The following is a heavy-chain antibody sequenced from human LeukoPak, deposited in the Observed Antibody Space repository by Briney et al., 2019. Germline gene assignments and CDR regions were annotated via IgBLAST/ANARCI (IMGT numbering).Heavy chain of an antibody. V-gene: IGHV1-8*01. J-gene: IGHJ6*02. CDR1: GYTFTSYD. D-gene: IGHD2-2*01. Sequence: ASVKVSCKASGYTFTSYDINWVRQATGQGLEWMGWMNPNSGNTGYAQKFQGRVTMTRNTSISTAYTELSSLRSEDTAVYYCARGREIYCSSTSCWVRSYYYYYGMDVWGQGTTVTVSS. CDR2: MNPNSGNT. CDR3: ARGREIYCSSTSCWVRSYYYYYGMDV.